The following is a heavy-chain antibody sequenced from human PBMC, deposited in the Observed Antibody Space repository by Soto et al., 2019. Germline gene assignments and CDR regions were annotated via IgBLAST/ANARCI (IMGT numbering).Heavy chain of an antibody. CDR2: ISAYNDNT. V-gene: IGHV1-18*01. J-gene: IGHJ3*02. CDR1: GYILPEYG. D-gene: IGHD1-1*01. CDR3: ARGTRFDAFDI. Sequence: ASVKVSCKASGYILPEYGINWVRQAPGQGLEWMGWISAYNDNTDYAQKFQGRVTMTTDTSTSTAYMELRSLRSDDTAVYYCARGTRFDAFDIWGQGTMVTVSS.